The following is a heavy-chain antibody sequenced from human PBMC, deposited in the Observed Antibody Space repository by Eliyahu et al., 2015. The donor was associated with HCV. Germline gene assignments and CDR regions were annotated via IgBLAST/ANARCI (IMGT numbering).Heavy chain of an antibody. J-gene: IGHJ3*01. CDR1: GFTFSGYA. Sequence: EVQLLESGGGLVQPGGSLRLSCAASGFTFSGYAMSWVRQAPGKGLEWVSAISGSVVRTHYADSVKGRFTISRDNSKNTLYLQMNNLRADDTAVYYSAKVAVGATSPDAFDLWGQGTMVTVSS. D-gene: IGHD1-26*01. V-gene: IGHV3-23*01. CDR2: ISGSVVRT. CDR3: AKVAVGATSPDAFDL.